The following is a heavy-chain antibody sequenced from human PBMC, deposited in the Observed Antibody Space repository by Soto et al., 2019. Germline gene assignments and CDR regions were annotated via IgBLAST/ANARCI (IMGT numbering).Heavy chain of an antibody. Sequence: GASVKVSCKASGGTFSSYAISWVRQAPGQGLEWMGGIIPIFGTANYAQKFQGRVTITADESTSTAYMELSSLRSEDTAVHYCARGSAGSNYDSYYYYYYGMDVWGQGTTVTVSS. CDR3: ARGSAGSNYDSYYYYYYGMDV. J-gene: IGHJ6*02. D-gene: IGHD4-4*01. V-gene: IGHV1-69*13. CDR2: IIPIFGTA. CDR1: GGTFSSYA.